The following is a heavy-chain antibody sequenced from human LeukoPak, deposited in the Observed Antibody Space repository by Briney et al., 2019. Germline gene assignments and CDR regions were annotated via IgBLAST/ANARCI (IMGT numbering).Heavy chain of an antibody. CDR2: ISPSGCNT. J-gene: IGHJ4*02. Sequence: ASVKVSCKASLYTLTSYYMHWVRQAPGQGRECMGIISPSGCNTRDAQKFKGRTTRTRDTSTSTVYMELSSLRSKDTAAYYCASVEVKRGRPTLVHWGEGALVTVSS. V-gene: IGHV1-46*01. CDR1: LYTLTSYY. D-gene: IGHD4-23*01. CDR3: ASVEVKRGRPTLVH.